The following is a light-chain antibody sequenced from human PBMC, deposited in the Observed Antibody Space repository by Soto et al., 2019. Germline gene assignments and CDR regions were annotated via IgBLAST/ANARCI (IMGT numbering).Light chain of an antibody. Sequence: EIVLTQSPATLSLSPGERATLSCRASQSVSSYLAWYQQKPGQAPRLLIYDASNRATGIPARFRDSGSGTDFTLTISSLEPEDFAVYYCQQRSNWPLTFGGGTKVEIK. V-gene: IGKV3-11*01. J-gene: IGKJ4*01. CDR3: QQRSNWPLT. CDR2: DAS. CDR1: QSVSSY.